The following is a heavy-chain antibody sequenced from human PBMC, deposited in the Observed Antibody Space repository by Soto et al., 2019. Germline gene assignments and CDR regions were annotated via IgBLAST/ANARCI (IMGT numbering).Heavy chain of an antibody. Sequence: TLSLTCTVSGGSISSGGYYWSWNRQHPGKGLVWIGYSNYSGSTYYNPSLKSLVTISVDTSKNQYSLKLSSVTAADTAVYYCAIVLRFLEWLFDYWGQGTLVTVSS. V-gene: IGHV4-31*01. CDR3: AIVLRFLEWLFDY. CDR1: GGSISSGGYY. J-gene: IGHJ4*02. D-gene: IGHD3-3*01. CDR2: SNYSGST.